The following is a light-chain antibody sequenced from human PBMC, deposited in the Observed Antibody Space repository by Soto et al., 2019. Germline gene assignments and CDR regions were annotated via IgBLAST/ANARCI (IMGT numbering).Light chain of an antibody. CDR3: QQRSIWPIT. CDR2: DAS. Sequence: IVFTQSPPTLSLSPGERATLSCRASQSVSIYLAWYQQKPGQAPRLLIYDASNRATGIPARFSGSGSGTDFTLTISSLEPEDFAVYYCQQRSIWPITFGQGTRLEIK. J-gene: IGKJ5*01. V-gene: IGKV3-11*01. CDR1: QSVSIY.